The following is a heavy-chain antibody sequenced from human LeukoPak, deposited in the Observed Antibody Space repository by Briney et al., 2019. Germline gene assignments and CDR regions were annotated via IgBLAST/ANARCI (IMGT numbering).Heavy chain of an antibody. J-gene: IGHJ4*02. CDR2: IYYSVST. V-gene: IGHV4-59*01. D-gene: IGHD5-24*01. Sequence: SETLSLTCTVSGGSISSYYWSWIRQPPGKGLEWIGYIYYSVSTNYNPSLKSRVTISVDTSKNQFSLKLSSVTAADTAVYYCARTVATIPPEPFDYWGQGTLVTVSS. CDR3: ARTVATIPPEPFDY. CDR1: GGSISSYY.